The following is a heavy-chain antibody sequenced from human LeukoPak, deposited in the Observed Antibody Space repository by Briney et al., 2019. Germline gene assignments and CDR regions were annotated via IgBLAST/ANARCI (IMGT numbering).Heavy chain of an antibody. CDR1: GFTFSTYW. CDR2: IKEDGSEK. D-gene: IGHD3-22*01. CDR3: ARDSSGYQ. V-gene: IGHV3-7*01. Sequence: GESLRLSCAASGFTFSTYWMSWVRQAPGKGLEWVANIKEDGSEKYYGDSVKGRFTISRDNAKNSLYLQMNSLRAEDTAVYYCARDSSGYQWGQGTLVTVSS. J-gene: IGHJ4*02.